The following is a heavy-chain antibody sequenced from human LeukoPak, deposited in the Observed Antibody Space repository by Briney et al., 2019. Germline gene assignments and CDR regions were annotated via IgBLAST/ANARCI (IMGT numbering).Heavy chain of an antibody. J-gene: IGHJ4*02. CDR2: IYGSGGST. CDR3: VKDLSLLAADYYFDY. CDR1: GFTFSSYA. Sequence: GGSLRLSCAASGFTFSSYAMSWVRQAPGKGLEWVSGIYGSGGSTYYADSVKGRFTISRDSSKSTLYLQMNSLRAEDSAVYFCVKDLSLLAADYYFDYWGQGTLVTVSS. D-gene: IGHD6-13*01. V-gene: IGHV3-23*01.